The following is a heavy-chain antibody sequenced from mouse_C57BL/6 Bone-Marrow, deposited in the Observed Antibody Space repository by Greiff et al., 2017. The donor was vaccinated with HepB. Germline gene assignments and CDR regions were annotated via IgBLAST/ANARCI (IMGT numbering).Heavy chain of an antibody. CDR3: AREGDGVYGINAY. CDR1: GFTFSSYA. CDR2: ISDGGSYT. J-gene: IGHJ3*01. V-gene: IGHV5-4*01. Sequence: DVKLVESGGGLVKPGGSLKLSCAASGFTFSSYAMSWVRQTPEKRLEWVATISDGGSYTYYPDNVKGRFTISRDNAKNNLYLQMSHLKSEDTAMYYCAREGDGVYGINAYWGQGTLVTVSA. D-gene: IGHD2-1*01.